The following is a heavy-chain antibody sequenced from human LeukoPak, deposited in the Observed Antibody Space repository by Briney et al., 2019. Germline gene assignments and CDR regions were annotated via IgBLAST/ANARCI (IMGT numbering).Heavy chain of an antibody. J-gene: IGHJ6*03. CDR1: GYSFTSYW. D-gene: IGHD5-18*01. CDR3: ARHRREAAMAYYYYMDV. Sequence: KVGESLKISCKGSGYSFTSYWIGWVRQMPGKGLEWMGIIYPGDSDTRYSPSFQGQVTISADKSISTAYLQWSSLKASDTAMYYCARHRREAAMAYYYYMDVWGKGTTVTISS. V-gene: IGHV5-51*01. CDR2: IYPGDSDT.